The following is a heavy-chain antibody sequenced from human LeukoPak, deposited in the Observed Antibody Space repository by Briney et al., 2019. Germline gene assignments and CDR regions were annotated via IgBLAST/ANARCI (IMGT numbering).Heavy chain of an antibody. V-gene: IGHV4-34*01. CDR2: INPSGST. Sequence: AETLSLTCAVYGGSFSGYHWTGIRQSPGKGLEWIGDINPSGSTYYNPPLKRRLTISVDPSQNQFSLKLTSVTAADTAVYCCARGRHDITMIVVVMTSVSYYLDVWGKGTTVTVS. CDR3: ARGRHDITMIVVVMTSVSYYLDV. CDR1: GGSFSGYH. D-gene: IGHD3-22*01. J-gene: IGHJ6*03.